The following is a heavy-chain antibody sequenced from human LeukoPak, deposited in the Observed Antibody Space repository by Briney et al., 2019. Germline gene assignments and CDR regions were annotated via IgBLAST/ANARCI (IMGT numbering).Heavy chain of an antibody. J-gene: IGHJ6*03. CDR2: IRNDGSNR. D-gene: IGHD4-11*01. V-gene: IGHV3-30*02. Sequence: PGGSLRLSCAASGFTFSSYGMHWVRQAPGKGLEWVAFIRNDGSNRYYADSMKGRLTISRDNSKNTLYLQMNSLRAEDTAVYYCAKDIGYSNNYYYMDVWGRGTTVTVSS. CDR3: AKDIGYSNNYYYMDV. CDR1: GFTFSSYG.